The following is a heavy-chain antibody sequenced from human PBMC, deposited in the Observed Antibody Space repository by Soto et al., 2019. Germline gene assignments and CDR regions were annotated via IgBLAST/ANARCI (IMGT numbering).Heavy chain of an antibody. D-gene: IGHD1-26*01. CDR3: ARDHGGITWFVGVYYFCGMDV. J-gene: IGHJ6*02. Sequence: EVQRVESGGDLVQPGGSLRLSCAASGFIFSDYTMTWVRQAPGRGLEFVSHISSSGDAIFYAESVKGRFTVSRDNAKNSLYLQMNSLRDDDTAVYFCARDHGGITWFVGVYYFCGMDVWGQGTAVTVSS. V-gene: IGHV3-48*02. CDR2: ISSSGDAI. CDR1: GFIFSDYT.